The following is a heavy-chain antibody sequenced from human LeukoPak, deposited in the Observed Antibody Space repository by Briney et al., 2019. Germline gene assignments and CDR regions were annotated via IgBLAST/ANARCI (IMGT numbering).Heavy chain of an antibody. J-gene: IGHJ3*02. V-gene: IGHV2-70*11. CDR2: IDWDDDK. Sequence: ESGPTLVNPTQTLTLTCTFSGFSLSTSGMCVSWIRQPPGKALEWLARIDWDDDKYYSTSLKTRLTISKDTSKNQVVLTMTNMDPVDTATYYCARIVSSSSKSSPNGYDAFDIWGQGTMVTVSS. CDR1: GFSLSTSGMC. D-gene: IGHD6-6*01. CDR3: ARIVSSSSKSSPNGYDAFDI.